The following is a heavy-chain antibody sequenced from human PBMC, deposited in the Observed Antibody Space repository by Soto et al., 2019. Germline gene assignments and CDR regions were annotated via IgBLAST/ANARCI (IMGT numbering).Heavy chain of an antibody. CDR3: TKDDPLNKH. Sequence: PGVSLRLSCAASGFTFSNAWMSWVRQAPGKGLEWVGRIKRKTDGGTTDYAAPVKGRFTISRDDSKNTPYLQMNSLKTDDTAVYYCTKDDPLNKHWGQGTLVTVSS. CDR2: IKRKTDGGTT. J-gene: IGHJ4*02. CDR1: GFTFSNAW. V-gene: IGHV3-15*01.